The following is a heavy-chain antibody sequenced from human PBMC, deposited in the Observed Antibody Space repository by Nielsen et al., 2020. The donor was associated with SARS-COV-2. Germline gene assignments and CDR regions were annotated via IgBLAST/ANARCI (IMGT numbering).Heavy chain of an antibody. CDR3: AKMSPPGIAVGTAEYFQH. J-gene: IGHJ1*01. CDR2: ISPSGGSK. CDR1: AFTFSSYA. D-gene: IGHD6-19*01. Sequence: GESLKISCAASAFTFSSYAMNWVRQAPGKGLEWVSSISPSGGSKYYADSVKGRFTISRDKSKNTLYVLMNSLRAEDTAIYYCAKMSPPGIAVGTAEYFQHWGQGTLVTVSS. V-gene: IGHV3-23*01.